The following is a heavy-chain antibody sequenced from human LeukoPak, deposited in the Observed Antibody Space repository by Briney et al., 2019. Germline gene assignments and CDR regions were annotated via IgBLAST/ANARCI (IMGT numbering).Heavy chain of an antibody. CDR1: GFTFSSYW. CDR3: ARDLNPLFRFLEWQGYYTRAFDI. J-gene: IGHJ3*02. D-gene: IGHD3-3*01. V-gene: IGHV3-7*03. CDR2: IKQDGSEK. Sequence: GGSLRLSCAASGFTFSSYWMSWVRQAPGKGLEWVANIKQDGSEKYYVDSVKGRFTISRDNAKNSLYLQMNSLRAEDTAVYYCARDLNPLFRFLEWQGYYTRAFDIWGQGTMVTVSS.